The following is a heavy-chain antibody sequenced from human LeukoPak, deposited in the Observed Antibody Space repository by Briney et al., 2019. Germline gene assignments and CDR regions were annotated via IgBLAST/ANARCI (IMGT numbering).Heavy chain of an antibody. CDR3: ANGYYYGSGSYYKEAFDI. V-gene: IGHV3-30*18. CDR1: GFTFSNYG. D-gene: IGHD3-10*01. J-gene: IGHJ3*02. CDR2: ISYDGSNK. Sequence: GGSLRLSCAATGFTFSNYGMHWVRQAPGKGLEWVVVISYDGSNKYYADSVKGRFTISRDNSKNTLYLQMNSLRAEDTAVYYCANGYYYGSGSYYKEAFDIWGQGTMVTVSS.